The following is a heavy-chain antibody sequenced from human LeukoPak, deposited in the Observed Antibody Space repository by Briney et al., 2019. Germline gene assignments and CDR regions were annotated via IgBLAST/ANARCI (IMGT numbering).Heavy chain of an antibody. CDR2: ISSSSSYI. Sequence: GGSLRLSCAASGFTFSSYSMNWVRQAPGKGLEWVSSISSSSSYIYYADSVKGRFTISRDNSKNTLYLQMNSLRAEDTAVYYCAREAAQSWIQLWSYYFDYWGQGTLVTVSS. CDR3: AREAAQSWIQLWSYYFDY. CDR1: GFTFSSYS. J-gene: IGHJ4*02. V-gene: IGHV3-21*01. D-gene: IGHD5-18*01.